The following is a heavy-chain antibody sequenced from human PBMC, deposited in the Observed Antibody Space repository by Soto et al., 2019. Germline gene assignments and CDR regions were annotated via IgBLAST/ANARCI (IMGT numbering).Heavy chain of an antibody. V-gene: IGHV3-30-3*01. CDR3: ARDRFIAAAGTNWFDP. CDR1: GFTFSSYA. J-gene: IGHJ5*02. CDR2: ISYDGSNK. D-gene: IGHD6-13*01. Sequence: GGSLRLSCAASGFTFSSYAMHWVRQARGKGLEWVAVISYDGSNKYYADSVKGRFTISRDNSKNTLYLQMNSLRAEDTAVYYCARDRFIAAAGTNWFDPWGQGTLVTVSS.